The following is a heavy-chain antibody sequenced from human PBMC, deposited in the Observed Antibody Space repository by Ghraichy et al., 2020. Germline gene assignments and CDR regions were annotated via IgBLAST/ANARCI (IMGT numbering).Heavy chain of an antibody. CDR2: IYSGGST. Sequence: GGSLRLSCAASGFTVTSNYMSWVRQAPGKGLEWVSLIYSGGSTYYADSVKGRFTISRDNSKNTLYLQMNSLRAEDTAVYYCARDSYAHFGGMDVWGQGTTVTVSS. CDR1: GFTVTSNY. D-gene: IGHD3-3*01. J-gene: IGHJ6*02. V-gene: IGHV3-53*01. CDR3: ARDSYAHFGGMDV.